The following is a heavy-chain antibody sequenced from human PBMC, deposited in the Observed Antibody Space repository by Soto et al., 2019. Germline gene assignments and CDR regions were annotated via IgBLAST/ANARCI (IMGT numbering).Heavy chain of an antibody. CDR1: GGSFSGYY. V-gene: IGHV4-34*01. D-gene: IGHD3-3*01. CDR3: ARGRVTIFGVVIGPYYYYGMDV. Sequence: SETLSLTCAVYGGSFSGYYWSWIRQPPGKGLEWIGEINHSGSTNYNPSLKSRVTISVDTSKNQFSLKLSSVTAADTAVYYCARGRVTIFGVVIGPYYYYGMDVWGQGTTVTV. J-gene: IGHJ6*02. CDR2: INHSGST.